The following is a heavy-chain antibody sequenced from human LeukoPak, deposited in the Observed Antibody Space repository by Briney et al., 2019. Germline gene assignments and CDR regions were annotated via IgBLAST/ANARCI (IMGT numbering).Heavy chain of an antibody. Sequence: PGGSLRLSCAASGFSFSSSPMSWVRQAPGKGLEWVSGISSSGGDTPYADSVKGRFTISRDNSKNTLYLQMNSLRVEDTAVYYCARKDSGLNPFDVWGEGTLVTVSS. CDR2: ISSSGGDT. CDR3: ARKDSGLNPFDV. V-gene: IGHV3-23*01. D-gene: IGHD1-14*01. CDR1: GFSFSSSP. J-gene: IGHJ4*02.